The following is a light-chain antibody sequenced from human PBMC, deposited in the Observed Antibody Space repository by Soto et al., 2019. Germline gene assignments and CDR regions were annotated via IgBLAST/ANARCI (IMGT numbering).Light chain of an antibody. CDR2: GAS. CDR3: QQYGSSLFT. CDR1: QSVSINY. V-gene: IGKV3-20*01. Sequence: EIVLTQSPGTLSLSPGERATLSCRASQSVSINYLAWYQQKPGQAPRLLIYGASSRATGIPDRFSGSGSGTDFTLTISRLEPEDFAGYYCQQYGSSLFTFGQGTKVDIK. J-gene: IGKJ1*01.